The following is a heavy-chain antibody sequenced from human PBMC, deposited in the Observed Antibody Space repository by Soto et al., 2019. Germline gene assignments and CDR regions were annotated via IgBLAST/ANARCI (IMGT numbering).Heavy chain of an antibody. Sequence: PGGSLRLSLAASGSTFNSHWMHWVRQVPGNGPVWVARISNDGSETIYADSVEGRFTISRDNAKNTVYLEMSSLRVDDTAVYYCVRDRPHYWFDPWGQGTLVTVSS. V-gene: IGHV3-74*01. CDR3: VRDRPHYWFDP. CDR1: GSTFNSHW. D-gene: IGHD6-6*01. CDR2: ISNDGSET. J-gene: IGHJ5*02.